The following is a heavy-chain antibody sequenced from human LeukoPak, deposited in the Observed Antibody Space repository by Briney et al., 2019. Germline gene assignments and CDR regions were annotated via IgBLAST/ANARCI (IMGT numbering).Heavy chain of an antibody. Sequence: PSETLSLTCTVSGGSISSGDYYWSWIRQPPGKGLEWIGYIFYSGITYYYSPSLKSRITISVDTSKNQFSLKLGSVTAADTAVYYCARRQGPDWYFDLWGRGTLVTVSS. CDR1: GGSISSGDYY. CDR3: ARRQGPDWYFDL. J-gene: IGHJ2*01. CDR2: IFYSGITY. V-gene: IGHV4-30-4*01.